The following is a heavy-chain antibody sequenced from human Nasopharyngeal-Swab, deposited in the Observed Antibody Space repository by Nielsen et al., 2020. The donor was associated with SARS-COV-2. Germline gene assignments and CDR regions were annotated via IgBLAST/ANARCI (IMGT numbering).Heavy chain of an antibody. D-gene: IGHD3-10*01. CDR3: ARGWGYYGSGSYDAFDI. V-gene: IGHV4-30-4*08. Sequence: SETLSLTCTVSGGSISSGDYYWSWIRQPPGKGLEWIGYIYYSGSTYYNPSLKSRVTISVDTSKNQFSLKLSSVTAADTAVYYCARGWGYYGSGSYDAFDIWDQGTMVTVSS. CDR2: IYYSGST. J-gene: IGHJ3*02. CDR1: GGSISSGDYY.